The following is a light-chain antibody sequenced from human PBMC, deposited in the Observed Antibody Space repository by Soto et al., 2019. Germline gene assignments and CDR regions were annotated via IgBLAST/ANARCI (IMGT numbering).Light chain of an antibody. V-gene: IGKV3-11*01. CDR2: DAS. CDR1: QSFSSY. Sequence: EIVLTQSPATLSLSPGERATLSCRASQSFSSYLAWYQQKPGQAPRLLIYDASKRATGIPARFSGRGSGTLFTLTGSSLEPEDFAVYDCQQRSNWPPVITFGQGTRLEIK. CDR3: QQRSNWPPVIT. J-gene: IGKJ5*01.